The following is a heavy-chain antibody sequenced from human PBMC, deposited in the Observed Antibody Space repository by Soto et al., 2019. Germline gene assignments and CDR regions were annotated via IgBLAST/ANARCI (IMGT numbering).Heavy chain of an antibody. V-gene: IGHV4-59*01. Sequence: KPSETLSLTCTVSGASINTYYWSWIRQPPGKGLEWIGYIYNTGSTNYNPSLKSRVTISIDTPKNQFSLKLTSVTAADTAVYYCARVPQLVVFDSWGQGTLVTVSS. J-gene: IGHJ4*02. CDR2: IYNTGST. D-gene: IGHD6-6*01. CDR1: GASINTYY. CDR3: ARVPQLVVFDS.